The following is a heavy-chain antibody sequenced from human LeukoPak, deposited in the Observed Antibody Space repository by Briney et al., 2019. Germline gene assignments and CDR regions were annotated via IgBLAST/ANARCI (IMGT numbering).Heavy chain of an antibody. Sequence: ASVNVSCKASGYTFTNFGISWVRQAPGQGLEWMGWISVYNGNSNYAQNLQGRVTMTTDTSTSTAYMELRSLRSDDTAVYYCARAGGWAREDYKADAFHIWGQGTMVTVST. CDR3: ARAGGWAREDYKADAFHI. V-gene: IGHV1-18*01. J-gene: IGHJ3*02. CDR1: GYTFTNFG. D-gene: IGHD6-19*01. CDR2: ISVYNGNS.